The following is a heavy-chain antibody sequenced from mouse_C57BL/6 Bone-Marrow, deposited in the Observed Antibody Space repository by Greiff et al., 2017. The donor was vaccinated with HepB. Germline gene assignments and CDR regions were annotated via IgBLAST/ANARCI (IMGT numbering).Heavy chain of an antibody. Sequence: VQLQQSGAELARPGASVKLSCKASGYTFTSYGISWVKQRTGQGLEWIGEIYPRSGNTYYNEKFKGKATLTADKSSSTAYMELRSLTSEDSAVYFCAREEYYYGSSEDYFDYWGQGTTLTVSS. D-gene: IGHD1-1*01. CDR1: GYTFTSYG. CDR3: AREEYYYGSSEDYFDY. CDR2: IYPRSGNT. V-gene: IGHV1-81*01. J-gene: IGHJ2*01.